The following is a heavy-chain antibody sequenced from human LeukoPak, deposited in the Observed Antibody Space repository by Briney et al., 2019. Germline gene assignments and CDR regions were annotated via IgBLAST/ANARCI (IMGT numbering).Heavy chain of an antibody. CDR3: AKDKAPLYSGYDWDLDF. J-gene: IGHJ4*02. CDR2: ISWNSASI. D-gene: IGHD5-12*01. Sequence: GGSLRLSCAASGFTFHHYAIHWVRQVPGKGLGWVSGISWNSASIGYADSVKGRFTISRDNAKNSVYLQMNSLRAEDTALYYCAKDKAPLYSGYDWDLDFWGQGTLVTVSS. V-gene: IGHV3-9*01. CDR1: GFTFHHYA.